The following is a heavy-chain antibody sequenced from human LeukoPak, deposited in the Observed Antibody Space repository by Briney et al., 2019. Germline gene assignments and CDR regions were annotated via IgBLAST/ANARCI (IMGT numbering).Heavy chain of an antibody. V-gene: IGHV4-4*02. CDR2: IYHSGST. Sequence: SETLSLTCAVSGGSISSSNWWSWVRQPPGKGLEWIGEIYHSGSTNYNPSLKSRVTISVDKSKNQFSLKLSSVTAADTAVYYCAVTIGYSSGWFLGDAFDIWGQGTMVTVSS. CDR1: GGSISSSNW. J-gene: IGHJ3*02. CDR3: AVTIGYSSGWFLGDAFDI. D-gene: IGHD6-19*01.